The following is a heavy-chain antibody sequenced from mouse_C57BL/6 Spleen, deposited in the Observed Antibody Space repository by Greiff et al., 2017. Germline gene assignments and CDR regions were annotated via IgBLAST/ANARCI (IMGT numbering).Heavy chain of an antibody. D-gene: IGHD1-1*01. CDR3: ASEDYYGSSGFAY. Sequence: VKLVESGPGLVAPSQSLSITCTVSGFSLTSYGVDWVRQSPGKGLEWLGVIWGVGSTNYNSALKSRLSISKDNSKSQVFLKMNSLQTDDTAMYYCASEDYYGSSGFAYWGQGTLVTVSA. CDR1: GFSLTSYG. CDR2: IWGVGST. V-gene: IGHV2-6*01. J-gene: IGHJ3*01.